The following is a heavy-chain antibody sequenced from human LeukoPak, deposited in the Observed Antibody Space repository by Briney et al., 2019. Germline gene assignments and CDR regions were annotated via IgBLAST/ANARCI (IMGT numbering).Heavy chain of an antibody. V-gene: IGHV4-59*08. CDR1: GGSISSYY. D-gene: IGHD4-17*01. CDR3: ARHGVKATVTTPFDY. CDR2: IYYSGST. Sequence: SETLSLTCTVSGGSISSYYWSWIRQPPGKGLEWIGYIYYSGSTNYNPSLKSRVTVSVDTSKNQFSLKLSSVTAADTAVYYCARHGVKATVTTPFDYWGQGTLVTVSS. J-gene: IGHJ4*02.